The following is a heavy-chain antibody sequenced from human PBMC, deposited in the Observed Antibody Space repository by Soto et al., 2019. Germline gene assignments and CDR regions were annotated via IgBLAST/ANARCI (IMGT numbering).Heavy chain of an antibody. D-gene: IGHD2-2*01. J-gene: IGHJ6*02. Sequence: GGSLRLSCAASGFTFSSYGMHWVRQAPGKGLEWVAVISYDGSNKYYADSVKGRFTISRDNSKNTLYLQMNSLRAEDTAVYYCAKDGVYCSSTSCSPLYYYYYGMDVWGQGTTVTVSS. CDR3: AKDGVYCSSTSCSPLYYYYYGMDV. V-gene: IGHV3-30*18. CDR1: GFTFSSYG. CDR2: ISYDGSNK.